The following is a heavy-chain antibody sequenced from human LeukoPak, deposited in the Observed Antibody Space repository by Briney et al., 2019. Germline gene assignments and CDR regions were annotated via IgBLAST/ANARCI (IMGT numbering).Heavy chain of an antibody. CDR3: VRLDYSNFFDY. CDR2: IYYSGSS. D-gene: IGHD4-11*01. Sequence: PSETLSLTRTVSGDSITNNNCYWGWVRQPPGKGLEWIASIYYSGSSYYNPSLKSRVTMSVDTSKNQFSLKLSSVTAADTAVYYCVRLDYSNFFDYWGQGNLVTVSS. V-gene: IGHV4-39*07. CDR1: GDSITNNNCY. J-gene: IGHJ4*02.